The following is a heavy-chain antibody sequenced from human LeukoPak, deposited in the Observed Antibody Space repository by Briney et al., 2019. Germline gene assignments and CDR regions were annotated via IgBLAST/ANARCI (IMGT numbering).Heavy chain of an antibody. Sequence: ASVKVSCKASGGTFSSYAISWVRQAPGQGLEWMGRIIPILGIANYAQKFQGRVTITADKCTSTAYMELSSLRSEDTAVYYCARDPSSSSRISDYWGQGTLVTVSS. CDR2: IIPILGIA. D-gene: IGHD6-6*01. CDR3: ARDPSSSSRISDY. J-gene: IGHJ4*02. CDR1: GGTFSSYA. V-gene: IGHV1-69*04.